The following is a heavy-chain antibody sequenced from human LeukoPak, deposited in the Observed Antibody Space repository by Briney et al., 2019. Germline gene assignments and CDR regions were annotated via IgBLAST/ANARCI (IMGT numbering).Heavy chain of an antibody. D-gene: IGHD3-3*01. CDR1: GGTFSSYA. Sequence: ASVKVSCKASGGTFSSYAISWGRQAPGQGLEWMGGIIPIFGTANYAQKFQGRVTITTDESTSTAYMELSSLRSKDTAVYYCARDGVRYYDFWSGLGSYYYMDVWGKGTTVTVSS. CDR2: IIPIFGTA. CDR3: ARDGVRYYDFWSGLGSYYYMDV. J-gene: IGHJ6*03. V-gene: IGHV1-69*05.